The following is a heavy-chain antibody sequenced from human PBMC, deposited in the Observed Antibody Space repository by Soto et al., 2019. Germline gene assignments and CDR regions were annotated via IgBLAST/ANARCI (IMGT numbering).Heavy chain of an antibody. CDR1: GFTVTDNH. CDR3: ATGGDTAKDGY. V-gene: IGHV3-53*01. D-gene: IGHD5-18*01. Sequence: VQLVESGGGLVQPGGSLRLSCVGSGFTVTDNHMTWVRQAPGRGPEWVSTIYYNGNTFHADSVWGRFTISRDTSKNMLLLQMNSLRAEDTAVYYCATGGDTAKDGYWGQGTLXT. J-gene: IGHJ4*02. CDR2: IYYNGNT.